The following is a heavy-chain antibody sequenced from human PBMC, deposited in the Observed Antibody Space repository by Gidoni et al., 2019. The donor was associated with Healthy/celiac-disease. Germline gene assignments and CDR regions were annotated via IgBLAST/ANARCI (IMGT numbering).Heavy chain of an antibody. CDR2: INHSGST. CDR3: ARVRRGVLVPAATPFDY. V-gene: IGHV4-34*02. D-gene: IGHD2-2*01. CDR1: GGSFSGYY. Sequence: QVHLQQWGAGLLKPSEPLSLNCAVYGGSFSGYYWSWIRQPPGNGLEWIGEINHSGSTNYNTSIKRRVTISVDTSKNQFSLKLTSVTAADTAVYYCARVRRGVLVPAATPFDYWGQGTLLTVSS. J-gene: IGHJ4*02.